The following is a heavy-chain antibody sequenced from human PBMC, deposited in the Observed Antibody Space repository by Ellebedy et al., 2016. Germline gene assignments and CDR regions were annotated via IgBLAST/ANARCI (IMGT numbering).Heavy chain of an antibody. Sequence: GESLKISXAASGFTFSSYAMSWVRQAPGKGLEWVSAISGSGGSTYYADSVKGRFTMSRDNSKNTVFLQMNSLRAEDTAVYYCATDKAVGTLNYWGQGTLVTVSS. V-gene: IGHV3-23*01. CDR1: GFTFSSYA. D-gene: IGHD1-7*01. J-gene: IGHJ4*02. CDR3: ATDKAVGTLNY. CDR2: ISGSGGST.